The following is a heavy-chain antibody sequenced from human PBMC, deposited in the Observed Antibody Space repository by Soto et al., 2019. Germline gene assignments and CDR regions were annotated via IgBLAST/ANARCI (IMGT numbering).Heavy chain of an antibody. Sequence: GGSLRLSCAASGFTFSSDCMHWVRQAAGKGLVWVSRINMDGSTTNYADSVKGRFTISRDNAKNTLYLQMNSLRAEDTALYYCARGPRGLYGNDYWGQGALVTVSS. CDR1: GFTFSSDC. D-gene: IGHD4-4*01. CDR3: ARGPRGLYGNDY. V-gene: IGHV3-74*01. CDR2: INMDGSTT. J-gene: IGHJ4*02.